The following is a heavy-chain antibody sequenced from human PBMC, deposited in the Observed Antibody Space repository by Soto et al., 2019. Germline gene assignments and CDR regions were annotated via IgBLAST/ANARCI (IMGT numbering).Heavy chain of an antibody. Sequence: QVQLQESGPGLVKPSETLSLTCTVSGGSISGYYWSWIRQPQGKGLEWIGYISYTGSTNYNPSLKSRVTISVDTYKNLFYLKLSSVTAADTAVYYCARAPSKRITLVRGVPYYFHYWGQGTLVTVAA. CDR1: GGSISGYY. CDR2: ISYTGST. CDR3: ARAPSKRITLVRGVPYYFHY. V-gene: IGHV4-59*01. D-gene: IGHD3-10*01. J-gene: IGHJ4*02.